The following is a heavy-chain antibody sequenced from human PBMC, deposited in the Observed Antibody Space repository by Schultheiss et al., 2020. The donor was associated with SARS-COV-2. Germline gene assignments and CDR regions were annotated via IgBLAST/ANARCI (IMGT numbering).Heavy chain of an antibody. J-gene: IGHJ5*02. V-gene: IGHV3-30*03. CDR1: GFTFSSYG. CDR3: ARERYSPVVPAAIVRFDP. D-gene: IGHD2-2*02. CDR2: ISYDGSNK. Sequence: GESLKISCAASGFTFSSYGMHWVRQAPGKGLEWVAVISYDGSNKYYADSVKGRFTISRDNSKNTLYLQMNSLRAEDTAVYYCARERYSPVVPAAIVRFDPWGQGTLVTVSS.